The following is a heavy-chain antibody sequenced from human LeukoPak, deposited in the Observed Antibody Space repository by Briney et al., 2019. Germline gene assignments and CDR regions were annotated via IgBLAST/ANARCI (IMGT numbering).Heavy chain of an antibody. CDR3: ARTTTAVSYSYGSEDYFDY. J-gene: IGHJ4*02. CDR2: INPSGGST. Sequence: GASVKVSCKASGYTFTSYYMHWVRQAPGQGLEWMGIINPSGGSTSYAQKFQGRVTMTRDTSTSTVYMELSRLRSDDTAVYYCARTTTAVSYSYGSEDYFDYWGQGTLVTVSS. D-gene: IGHD5-18*01. CDR1: GYTFTSYY. V-gene: IGHV1-46*01.